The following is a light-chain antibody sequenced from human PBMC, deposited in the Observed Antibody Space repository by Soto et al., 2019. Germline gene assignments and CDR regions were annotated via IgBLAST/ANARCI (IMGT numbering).Light chain of an antibody. J-gene: IGKJ5*01. CDR1: QSVSKP. CDR3: QHRGEWPPGAT. CDR2: DAS. V-gene: IGKV3-11*01. Sequence: EIVLTQSPATLSLSPGERATLSCRASQSVSKPLAWYQQKSGQAPRLLIYDASNRATGIPARFSGGGSGTDFTLTSSSLEPEDFAVYYCQHRGEWPPGATFGQGTRLEIK.